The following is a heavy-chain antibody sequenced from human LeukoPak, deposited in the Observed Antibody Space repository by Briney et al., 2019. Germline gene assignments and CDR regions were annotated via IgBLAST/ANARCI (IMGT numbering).Heavy chain of an antibody. D-gene: IGHD5-18*01. J-gene: IGHJ6*02. CDR3: ASNVYGYRYYYGMDV. CDR2: IWYDGGNK. V-gene: IGHV3-33*01. CDR1: GFTFSSYG. Sequence: RSGGSLRLSCAASGFTFSSYGMHWVRQAPGKGLEWVSVIWYDGGNKYYADSVKGRFTISRDNSKNTLYLQMNSLRAEDTAVYYCASNVYGYRYYYGMDVWGQGTTVTVSS.